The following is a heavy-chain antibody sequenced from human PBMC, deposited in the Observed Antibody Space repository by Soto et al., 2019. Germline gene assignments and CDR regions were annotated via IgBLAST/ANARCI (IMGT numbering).Heavy chain of an antibody. J-gene: IGHJ4*02. Sequence: GGSLRLSCAASGFTFSSYGMHWVRQAPGKGLEWVAVIWYDGSNKYYADSVKGRFTISRDNSKNTLYLQMNSLRAEDTAVYYCARDGDLRGYSYGLDYWGQGTLVTVSS. V-gene: IGHV3-33*01. D-gene: IGHD5-18*01. CDR2: IWYDGSNK. CDR1: GFTFSSYG. CDR3: ARDGDLRGYSYGLDY.